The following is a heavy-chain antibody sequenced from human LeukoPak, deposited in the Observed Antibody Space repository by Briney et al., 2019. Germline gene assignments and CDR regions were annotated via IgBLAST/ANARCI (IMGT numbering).Heavy chain of an antibody. CDR1: GFTFSSYG. CDR2: IRYDGSNK. D-gene: IGHD6-6*01. Sequence: PGGSLRLSCAASGFTFSSYGMHWVRQAPGKGLEWVAFIRYDGSNKYYADSVKGRFTISRDNSKNTLYLQMNSLRAEDTAVYYCAKDGGSSSDYYYYYMEVWGKGTTVTVSS. J-gene: IGHJ6*03. V-gene: IGHV3-30*02. CDR3: AKDGGSSSDYYYYYMEV.